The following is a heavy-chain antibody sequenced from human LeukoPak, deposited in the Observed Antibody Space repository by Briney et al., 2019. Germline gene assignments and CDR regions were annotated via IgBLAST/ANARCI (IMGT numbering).Heavy chain of an antibody. J-gene: IGHJ5*02. V-gene: IGHV1-8*01. CDR2: MNPNSGNT. CDR1: GYTFTSYD. CDR3: ASPVVAGTGLGES. Sequence: ASVKVSCKASGYTFTSYDINWVRRATGQGLEWMGWMNPNSGNTGYAQKFQGRVTMTRNTSISTAYMELSSLRSEDTAVYYCASPVVAGTGLGESWGQGTLVTVSS. D-gene: IGHD6-19*01.